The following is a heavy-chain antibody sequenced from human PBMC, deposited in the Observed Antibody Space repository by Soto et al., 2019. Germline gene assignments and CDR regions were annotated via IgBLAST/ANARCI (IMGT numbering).Heavy chain of an antibody. D-gene: IGHD3-3*01. V-gene: IGHV4-34*01. CDR1: GGSFSNFY. Sequence: QVQLQQWGAGLLKPSETLSLTCAVYGGSFSNFYWSWIRQPPGKGLEWLGEINHSGNTNYNPPLKSRVTISVDTSKNQISLNLSSVTAADTAVYYCASSPFFRTWGQGTLVTVSS. CDR2: INHSGNT. CDR3: ASSPFFRT. J-gene: IGHJ5*02.